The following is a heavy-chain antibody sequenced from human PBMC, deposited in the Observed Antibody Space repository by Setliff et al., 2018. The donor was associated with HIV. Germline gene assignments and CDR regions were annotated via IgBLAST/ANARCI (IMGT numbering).Heavy chain of an antibody. CDR2: MNPNSGNT. CDR3: AKGSFDSSGWAHYYYYYMDV. J-gene: IGHJ6*03. V-gene: IGHV1-8*03. D-gene: IGHD6-19*01. CDR1: GYTFTTYD. Sequence: GASVKVSCKASGYTFTTYDIIWVRQATGQGLEWMGWMNPNSGNTGYAQKFRGRVALTADKSTSTAYMELSSLRSEDTAVYYCAKGSFDSSGWAHYYYYYMDVWGKGTTVTVSS.